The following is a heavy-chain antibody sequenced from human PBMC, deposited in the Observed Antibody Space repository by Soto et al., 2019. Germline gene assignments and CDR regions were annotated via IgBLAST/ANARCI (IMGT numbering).Heavy chain of an antibody. CDR1: GFAFENYA. V-gene: IGHV3-30-3*01. CDR2: ISYDGRNK. CDR3: GREDY. J-gene: IGHJ4*02. Sequence: VQLVESGGGVVQPGRSLRLSSAASGFAFENYAFHWVRQAPGKGLEWVADISYDGRNKYYADSVKGRFTISRDNSKNTLFLEMNSLIVDDTAVYYSGREDYWGQGTLVTVSA.